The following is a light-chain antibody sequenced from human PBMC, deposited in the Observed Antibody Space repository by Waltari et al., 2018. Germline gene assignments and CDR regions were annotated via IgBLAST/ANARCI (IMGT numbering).Light chain of an antibody. Sequence: SYVLTQPPSVSVAPGKTARITCGGNNLGRKSVHWYQQKAGQAPVLVIHYDSGRPTGIPERFSGSPSGDTATLSISRVEAGDEADYFCQVWDYIQGVFGGGTKLTVL. CDR1: NLGRKS. V-gene: IGLV3-21*04. CDR2: YDS. CDR3: QVWDYIQGV. J-gene: IGLJ3*02.